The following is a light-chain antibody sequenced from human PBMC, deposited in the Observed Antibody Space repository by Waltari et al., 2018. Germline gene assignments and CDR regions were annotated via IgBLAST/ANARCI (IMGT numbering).Light chain of an antibody. V-gene: IGKV3-20*01. J-gene: IGKJ1*01. Sequence: EIELTQSPGTASLSPGERVTLSCRASQRVGSSSLAWYQQKPGQAPRLVIYRASRRATGIPDRFSGSGSGTDFSLTISRLEPEDFAVYYCQQHGTLPATFGQGTKVEIK. CDR1: QRVGSSS. CDR2: RAS. CDR3: QQHGTLPAT.